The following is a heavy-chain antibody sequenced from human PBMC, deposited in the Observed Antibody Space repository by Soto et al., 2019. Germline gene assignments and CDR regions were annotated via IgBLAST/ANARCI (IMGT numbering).Heavy chain of an antibody. V-gene: IGHV4-59*01. CDR2: IYYSGST. Sequence: PSETLSLTCTLSDGSIRSYYWSWIRQPPGKGLEWIGYIYYSGSTHYTPSLKSRVTISVDTSKNQFSLKLSSVTAADTAVYYCARADEYLYYDFLTGYSRTGGSPAFEIWGQGTRFTVSS. J-gene: IGHJ3*02. CDR1: DGSIRSYY. D-gene: IGHD3-9*01. CDR3: ARADEYLYYDFLTGYSRTGGSPAFEI.